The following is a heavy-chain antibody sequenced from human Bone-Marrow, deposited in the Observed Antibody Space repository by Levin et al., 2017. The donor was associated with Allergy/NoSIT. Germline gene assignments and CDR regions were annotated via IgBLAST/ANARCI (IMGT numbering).Heavy chain of an antibody. CDR1: GFTFGDYA. Sequence: GGSLRLSCTASGFTFGDYAMSWFRQAPGKGLEWVGFIRSKAYGGTTEYAASVKGRFTISRDDSKSIAYLQMNSLKTEDTAVYYCTRVTGARGYVYWGQGTLVTVSS. V-gene: IGHV3-49*03. D-gene: IGHD5-18*01. J-gene: IGHJ4*02. CDR2: IRSKAYGGTT. CDR3: TRVTGARGYVY.